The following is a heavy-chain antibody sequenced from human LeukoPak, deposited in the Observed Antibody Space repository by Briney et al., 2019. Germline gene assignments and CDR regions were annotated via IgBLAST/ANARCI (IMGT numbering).Heavy chain of an antibody. Sequence: GGSLRLSCAASGFTVSSNYMSWVRQAPGKGLEWVSIIYSGDSTYYADSVKGRFTISRDNSKNTVYLQMNSLRVEDTAVYYCARDPRIRLGIDDDYWGQGTLVTVSS. D-gene: IGHD7-27*01. J-gene: IGHJ4*02. CDR1: GFTVSSNY. CDR2: IYSGDST. V-gene: IGHV3-66*02. CDR3: ARDPRIRLGIDDDY.